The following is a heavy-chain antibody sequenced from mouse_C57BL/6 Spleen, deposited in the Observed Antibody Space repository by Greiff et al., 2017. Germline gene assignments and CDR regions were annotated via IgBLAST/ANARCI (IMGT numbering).Heavy chain of an antibody. J-gene: IGHJ2*01. D-gene: IGHD1-1*01. CDR2: INPSSGYT. V-gene: IGHV1-7*01. Sequence: QVQLKESGAELAKPGASVTLSCKASGYTFTSYWMHWVKQRPGQGLEWIGYINPSSGYTKYNQKFKDKATLTADKSSSTAYMQLSSLTYEDSAVYYCAKSPITAVVAPDYWGQGTTLTVSS. CDR1: GYTFTSYW. CDR3: AKSPITAVVAPDY.